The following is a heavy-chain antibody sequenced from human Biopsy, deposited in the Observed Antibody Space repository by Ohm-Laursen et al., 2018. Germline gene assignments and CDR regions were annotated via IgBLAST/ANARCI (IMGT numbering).Heavy chain of an antibody. CDR2: INSMFGTT. CDR3: AKRGVERGGPLAY. V-gene: IGHV1-69*13. Sequence: GASVKVSCKASGGTFSSFGISWVRQAPGQGLEWMGEINSMFGTTNYAQTFQGRVTITADESTSTAYMEVGSLRSEDTAVYYCAKRGVERGGPLAYWGQGTLVTVSS. J-gene: IGHJ4*02. CDR1: GGTFSSFG. D-gene: IGHD1-1*01.